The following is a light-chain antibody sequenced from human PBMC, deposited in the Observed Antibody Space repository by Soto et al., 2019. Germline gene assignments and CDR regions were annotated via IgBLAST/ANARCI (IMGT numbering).Light chain of an antibody. V-gene: IGKV1-39*01. CDR1: QTISDY. Sequence: ITYSHTPPSSCVVDSVTITFRASQTISDYLNWYQHKPGKDPKPLISAASSLQSGVPSRFSGSGSGTDFTLTISSLQPDDFATYYCQQRERTHNFGAGTKVDI. CDR2: AAS. J-gene: IGKJ3*01. CDR3: QQRERTHN.